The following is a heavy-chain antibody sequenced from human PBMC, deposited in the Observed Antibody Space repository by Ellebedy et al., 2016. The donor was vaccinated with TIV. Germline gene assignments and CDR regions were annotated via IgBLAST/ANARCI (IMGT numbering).Heavy chain of an antibody. CDR3: AREGGSSSWDYYYYYGMDV. J-gene: IGHJ6*02. CDR1: GGSISSYY. V-gene: IGHV4-4*07. CDR2: IYTSGST. Sequence: MPSETLSLTCTVSGGSISSYYWSWIRQPAGKGLEWIGRIYTSGSTNYNPSLKSRVTMSVDTSKNQFSLKLSSVTAADTAVYYCAREGGSSSWDYYYYYGMDVWGQGTTVTVSS. D-gene: IGHD6-13*01.